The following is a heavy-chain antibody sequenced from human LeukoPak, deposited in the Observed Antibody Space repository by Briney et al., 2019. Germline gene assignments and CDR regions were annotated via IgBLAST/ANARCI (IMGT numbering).Heavy chain of an antibody. CDR3: ARQAGSGWYFHYYYYMDV. J-gene: IGHJ6*03. V-gene: IGHV5-51*01. D-gene: IGHD6-19*01. CDR1: GYSFTSYW. CDR2: IYPGDSDT. Sequence: GESLKISCKGSGYSFTSYWIGWVRQMPGKGLEWMGIIYPGDSDTRYSPSFQGQVTISADKSISTAYLQWSSLKASDTAMYYCARQAGSGWYFHYYYYMDVWGKGTTVTVSS.